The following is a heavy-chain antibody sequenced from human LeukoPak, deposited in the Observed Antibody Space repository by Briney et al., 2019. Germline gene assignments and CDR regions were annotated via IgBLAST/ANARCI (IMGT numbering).Heavy chain of an antibody. V-gene: IGHV3-48*01. J-gene: IGHJ6*03. D-gene: IGHD5-18*01. CDR3: ARVTAYYYYMDV. CDR1: GFTFSSYS. CDR2: ISSSSSTI. Sequence: GGSLRLSSAASGFTFSSYSMNWVRQAPGKGLEWVSYISSSSSTIYYADSVKGRFTISRDNAKNSLYLQMNSLRAEDTAVYYCARVTAYYYYMDVWGKGTTVTVSS.